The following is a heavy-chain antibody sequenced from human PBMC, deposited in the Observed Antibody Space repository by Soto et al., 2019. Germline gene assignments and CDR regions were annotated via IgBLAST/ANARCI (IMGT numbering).Heavy chain of an antibody. CDR3: ATGGYYPDY. J-gene: IGHJ4*02. CDR2: VKSKTHGGTT. Sequence: GSLRLSCAGSGFTLSNAWMNWVRQAPGKGLEWVGRVKSKTHGGTTDYAAPVKGRFTISRDDSENTVFLQMNSLKTEDTAVYYCATGGYYPDYWGQGTLVTAPQ. V-gene: IGHV3-15*01. D-gene: IGHD3-10*01. CDR1: GFTLSNAW.